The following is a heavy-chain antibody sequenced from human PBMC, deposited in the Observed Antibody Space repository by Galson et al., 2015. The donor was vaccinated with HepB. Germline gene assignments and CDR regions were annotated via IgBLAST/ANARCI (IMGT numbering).Heavy chain of an antibody. CDR1: GVSISSGAYY. Sequence: TLSLTCTVSGVSISSGAYYWSWIRQLPGKGLEWIGYIDSGGSTYYNPSLKSRLTISGDTSKNQFSLKLTSVTAADTAVYYCAGDSYFGSGSYSVYYYHGMDVWGQGSTVTVSS. CDR3: AGDSYFGSGSYSVYYYHGMDV. V-gene: IGHV4-31*03. D-gene: IGHD3-10*01. J-gene: IGHJ6*02. CDR2: IDSGGST.